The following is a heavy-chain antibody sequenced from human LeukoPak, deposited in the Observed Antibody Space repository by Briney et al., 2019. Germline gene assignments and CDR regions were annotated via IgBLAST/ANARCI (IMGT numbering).Heavy chain of an antibody. Sequence: GGSLRLSCAASGFTVSSNYVSWVRQAPGKGLEWVSVIYSGGSTYYADSVKGRFTISRDNSKNTLYLQMNSLRAEDTAVYYCARDFGAPAGTFDYWGQGTLVTVSS. V-gene: IGHV3-53*05. J-gene: IGHJ4*02. CDR3: ARDFGAPAGTFDY. D-gene: IGHD6-19*01. CDR1: GFTVSSNY. CDR2: IYSGGST.